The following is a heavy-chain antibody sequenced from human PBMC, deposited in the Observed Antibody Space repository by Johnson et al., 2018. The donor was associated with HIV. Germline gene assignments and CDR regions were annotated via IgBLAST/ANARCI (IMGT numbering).Heavy chain of an antibody. D-gene: IGHD1-26*01. CDR1: GFTFSRYW. J-gene: IGHJ3*02. V-gene: IGHV3-7*05. Sequence: VQLVESGGGLVQPGGSLRVSCAASGFTFSRYWMSWVRQAPGKGLEWVANIKQDGSEKYYVDYVKDRFTISRDNAKNSLHLQMNGLRAEDTAVYYCARDRVHGGSYYSGAFDIWGQGTMVTVSS. CDR2: IKQDGSEK. CDR3: ARDRVHGGSYYSGAFDI.